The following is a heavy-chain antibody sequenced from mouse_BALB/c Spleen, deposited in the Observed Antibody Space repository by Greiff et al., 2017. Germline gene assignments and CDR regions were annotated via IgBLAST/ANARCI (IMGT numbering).Heavy chain of an antibody. J-gene: IGHJ2*01. CDR2: IDPANGNT. D-gene: IGHD1-2*01. CDR3: AITTGFDY. CDR1: GFNIKDTY. Sequence: VQLQQSGAELVKPGASVKLSCTASGFNIKDTYMHWVKQRPEQGLEWIGRIDPANGNTKYDPKFQGKATITADTSSNTAYLQLSSLTSEDTAVYYCAITTGFDYWGQGTTLTVSS. V-gene: IGHV14-3*02.